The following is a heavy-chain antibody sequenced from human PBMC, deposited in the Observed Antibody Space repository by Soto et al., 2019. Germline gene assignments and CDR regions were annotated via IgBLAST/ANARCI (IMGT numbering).Heavy chain of an antibody. J-gene: IGHJ5*02. V-gene: IGHV4-38-2*02. CDR1: GYSISSGYH. Sequence: QVQLQESGPGLVKPSETLSLTCTVSGYSISSGYHWAWIRQSPGKGLEWLGTVHYSGNTYYNPSLKSRLTISVDKSKNQFSLNLSSLTAADTAVYYCARQDRVVAEGRWFDPWGQGTLVTVTS. CDR2: VHYSGNT. CDR3: ARQDRVVAEGRWFDP. D-gene: IGHD2-15*01.